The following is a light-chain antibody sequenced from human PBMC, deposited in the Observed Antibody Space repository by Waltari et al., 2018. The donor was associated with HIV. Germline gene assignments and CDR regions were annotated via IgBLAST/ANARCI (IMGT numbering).Light chain of an antibody. CDR2: DDS. CDR1: NIGSKS. V-gene: IGLV3-21*02. Sequence: SYVLTQPPSVSVAPGQTARITCGGNNIGSKSVHWYQQKTGQAPVLVVYDDSDRPSGIPERYSGAKSGTTAALTISKVEAGDESDYYGQVWYSSSDHRVCGGGTKLTVL. CDR3: QVWYSSSDHRV. J-gene: IGLJ3*02.